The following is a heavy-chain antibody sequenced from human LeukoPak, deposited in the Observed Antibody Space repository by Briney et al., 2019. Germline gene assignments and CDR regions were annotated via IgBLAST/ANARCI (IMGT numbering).Heavy chain of an antibody. V-gene: IGHV4-39*07. Sequence: PSETLSLTCTVSGGSISSSSYYWGWIRQPPGKGLEWIGSIYYSRSTYYNPSLKSRVTISVDTSKNQFSLKLSSVTAADTAVYYCARDMRMYYYGSGSYYYNWFDPWGQGTLVTVSS. CDR2: IYYSRST. CDR1: GGSISSSSYY. CDR3: ARDMRMYYYGSGSYYYNWFDP. D-gene: IGHD3-10*01. J-gene: IGHJ5*02.